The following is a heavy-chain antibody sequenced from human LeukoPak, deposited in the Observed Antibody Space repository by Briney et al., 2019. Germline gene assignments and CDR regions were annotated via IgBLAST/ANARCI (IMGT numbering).Heavy chain of an antibody. CDR2: IYYSGST. CDR1: GGSISSGDYY. V-gene: IGHV4-30-4*01. J-gene: IGHJ4*02. Sequence: SQTLSLTCTVSGGSISSGDYYWSWIRQPPGKGLEWIGYIYYSGSTYYNPSLRSRVTISVDTSKNQFSLKLSSVTAADTAVYYCARELAYCGGDCYTFDYWGQGTLVTVSS. D-gene: IGHD2-21*02. CDR3: ARELAYCGGDCYTFDY.